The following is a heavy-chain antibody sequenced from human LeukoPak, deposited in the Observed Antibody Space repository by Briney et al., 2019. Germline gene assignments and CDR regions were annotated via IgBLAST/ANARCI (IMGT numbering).Heavy chain of an antibody. V-gene: IGHV4-30-4*08. CDR1: GGSIRSGDYY. J-gene: IGHJ4*02. Sequence: SETLSLTCTVSGGSIRSGDYYWSWIRQPPGKGLEWIGYIYYSGSTYYNPSLKSRVTISVDTSKNQFSLKLSSVTAADTAVYYCASPIVGATTRLGLTDYWGQGTLVTVSS. D-gene: IGHD1-26*01. CDR3: ASPIVGATTRLGLTDY. CDR2: IYYSGST.